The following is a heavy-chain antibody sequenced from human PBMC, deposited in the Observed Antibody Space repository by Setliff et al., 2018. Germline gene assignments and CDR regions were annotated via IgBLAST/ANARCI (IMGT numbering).Heavy chain of an antibody. Sequence: SVKVSCKTSGYPFTNYGPSWVRQAPGQGLEWMGGIIPILGIANYAQKFQGRVTITADKSTGTAYMELSSLRSEDTAVYYCARGPAVHCSGGSCYLDYWGQGTLVTVSS. CDR1: GYPFTNYG. CDR2: IIPILGIA. D-gene: IGHD2-15*01. CDR3: ARGPAVHCSGGSCYLDY. V-gene: IGHV1-69*10. J-gene: IGHJ4*02.